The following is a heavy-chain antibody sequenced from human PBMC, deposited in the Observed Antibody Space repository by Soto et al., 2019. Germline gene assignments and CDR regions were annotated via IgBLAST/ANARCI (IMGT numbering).Heavy chain of an antibody. V-gene: IGHV1-69*13. Sequence: ASVKVSCKASGGTFSSYAISWVRQAPGQGLEWMGGIIPIFGTANYAQKFQGRVTITAEESTSTAYMELSSLRSEDTAVYYCARDTTREINYYYYGMDVWGQGTTVTVSS. CDR2: IIPIFGTA. D-gene: IGHD1-26*01. CDR1: GGTFSSYA. CDR3: ARDTTREINYYYYGMDV. J-gene: IGHJ6*02.